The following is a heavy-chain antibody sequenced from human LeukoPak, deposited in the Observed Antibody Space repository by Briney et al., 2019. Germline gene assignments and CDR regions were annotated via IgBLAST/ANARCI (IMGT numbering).Heavy chain of an antibody. CDR2: INSGGDDI. J-gene: IGHJ4*02. Sequence: GGSLRLSCAASGFSFSLYAMNWVRQAPGKGLEWISYINSGGDDIHYAASVRGRFTISRDDAGNTLFLQLSSLRAEDTAVYYCARGTIQPGLIDDWGQGTLVNVSS. D-gene: IGHD2-2*01. CDR1: GFSFSLYA. CDR3: ARGTIQPGLIDD. V-gene: IGHV3-21*05.